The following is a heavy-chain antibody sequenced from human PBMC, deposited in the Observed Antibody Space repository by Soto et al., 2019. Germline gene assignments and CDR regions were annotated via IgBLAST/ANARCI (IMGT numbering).Heavy chain of an antibody. CDR2: ISAYNGNT. CDR3: AREHIAVAGTYPDI. V-gene: IGHV1-18*01. Sequence: ASVKVSCKASSYTFTSYGISWVRQAPGQGLEWMGWISAYNGNTNYAQKLQGRVTMTTDTSTSTAYMELRSLRSDDTAVYYCAREHIAVAGTYPDIWGQGTMVTVSS. J-gene: IGHJ3*02. D-gene: IGHD6-19*01. CDR1: SYTFTSYG.